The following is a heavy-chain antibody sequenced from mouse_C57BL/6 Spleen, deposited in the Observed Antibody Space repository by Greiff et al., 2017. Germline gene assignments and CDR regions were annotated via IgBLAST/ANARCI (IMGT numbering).Heavy chain of an antibody. V-gene: IGHV1-80*01. J-gene: IGHJ2*01. Sequence: QVHVKQSGAELVKPGASVKISCKASGYAFSSYWMNWVKQRPGKGLEWIGQIYPGDGDTNYNGKFKGKATLTADKSSSTAYMQLSSLTSEDSAVYFCARLGDYGNYFDYWGQGTTLTVSS. D-gene: IGHD2-1*01. CDR2: IYPGDGDT. CDR3: ARLGDYGNYFDY. CDR1: GYAFSSYW.